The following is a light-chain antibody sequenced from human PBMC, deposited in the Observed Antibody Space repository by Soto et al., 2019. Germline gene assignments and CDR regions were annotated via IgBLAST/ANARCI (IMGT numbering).Light chain of an antibody. CDR2: SNN. CDR3: AAWEGSLNGRV. Sequence: QSVLTQPPSASGTPGQRVTISCSGSTSNVGSNNVYWCQHRPGTAPKLLIYSNNQRPSGVPDRFSGSKSGTSASLAISGLQSEDEADYYCAAWEGSLNGRVFGGGTKLTVL. J-gene: IGLJ3*02. CDR1: TSNVGSNN. V-gene: IGLV1-44*01.